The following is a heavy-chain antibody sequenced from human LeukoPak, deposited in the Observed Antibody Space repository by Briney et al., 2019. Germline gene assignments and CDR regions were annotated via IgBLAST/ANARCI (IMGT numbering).Heavy chain of an antibody. Sequence: SETLSLTRTVSGGSISSSSYYWGWIRQPPGKGLEWIGSIYYSGSTYYNPSLKSRVTISVDTSKNQFSLKLSSVTAADTAVYYCARQLMITFGGVIVSGFDYWGQGTLVTVSS. CDR1: GGSISSSSYY. J-gene: IGHJ4*02. CDR3: ARQLMITFGGVIVSGFDY. D-gene: IGHD3-16*02. CDR2: IYYSGST. V-gene: IGHV4-39*01.